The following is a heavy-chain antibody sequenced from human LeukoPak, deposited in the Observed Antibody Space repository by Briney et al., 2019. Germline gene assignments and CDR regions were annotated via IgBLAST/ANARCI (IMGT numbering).Heavy chain of an antibody. CDR1: GFTFSTYA. V-gene: IGHV3-30*01. CDR2: ISVGGSNK. Sequence: PGGSLRLSCAASGFTFSTYAMHWVRQAPGKGLECVALISVGGSNKYYADSVKGRFTISRDNSKNTLYLQMNSLGAEDTAVYNCARDVYYYDSGGFYSWGPGTLVTVSS. CDR3: ARDVYYYDSGGFYS. D-gene: IGHD3-22*01. J-gene: IGHJ4*02.